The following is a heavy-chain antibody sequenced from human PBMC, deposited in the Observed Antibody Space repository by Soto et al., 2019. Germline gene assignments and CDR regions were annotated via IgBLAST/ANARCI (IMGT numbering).Heavy chain of an antibody. CDR3: ATISPASAGIPHYCYGMDV. CDR1: GYSFTSYW. Sequence: GESLKISCKGSGYSFTSYWISWVRQMPGKGLEWMGRIDPSDSYTNYSPSFQGHVTISADKSISTAYLQWSSLKASDTAMYYCATISPASAGIPHYCYGMDVWGQGTTVTVSS. V-gene: IGHV5-10-1*01. CDR2: IDPSDSYT. J-gene: IGHJ6*02. D-gene: IGHD2-21*02.